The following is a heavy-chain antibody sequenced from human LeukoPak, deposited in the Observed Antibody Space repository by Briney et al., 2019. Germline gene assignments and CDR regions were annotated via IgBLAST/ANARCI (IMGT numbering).Heavy chain of an antibody. CDR3: VKGSDTAMVPFDY. D-gene: IGHD5-18*01. V-gene: IGHV3-64D*06. CDR1: GFTFSSYA. CDR2: ISGNGGST. J-gene: IGHJ4*02. Sequence: GGSLRLSCSASGFTFSSYAMHWVRQAPGKGLEYVSAISGNGGSTYYADSVKGRFTISRDNSKNTLYLQMSSLRAEDTAVYYCVKGSDTAMVPFDYWGQGTLVTVSS.